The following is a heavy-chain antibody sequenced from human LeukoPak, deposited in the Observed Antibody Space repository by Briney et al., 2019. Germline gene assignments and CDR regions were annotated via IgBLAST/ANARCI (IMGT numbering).Heavy chain of an antibody. CDR2: INPNSGGT. CDR3: ARWGSWAPDWYFDL. V-gene: IGHV1-2*02. J-gene: IGHJ2*01. Sequence: GASVKVSCKASGYTFTGYYMHWVRQAPGQGLEWMGWINPNSGGTNYAQKFQGRVTMTRDTSISTAYMELSRLRSDDTAVYYCARWGSWAPDWYFDLWGRGALVTVSS. D-gene: IGHD6-13*01. CDR1: GYTFTGYY.